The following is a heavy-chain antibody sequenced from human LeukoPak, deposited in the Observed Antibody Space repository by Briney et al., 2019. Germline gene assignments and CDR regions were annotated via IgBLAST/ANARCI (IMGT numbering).Heavy chain of an antibody. J-gene: IGHJ4*02. D-gene: IGHD1-26*01. Sequence: SETLSLTCTVSGGSISSYYWSWIRQPPGKGLEWIGYIYTSGSTNYNPSPKSRVTISVDTSKNQFSLKLSSVTAADTAVYYCARHGGSYPVYFDYWGQGTLVTVSS. CDR3: ARHGGSYPVYFDY. V-gene: IGHV4-4*09. CDR1: GGSISSYY. CDR2: IYTSGST.